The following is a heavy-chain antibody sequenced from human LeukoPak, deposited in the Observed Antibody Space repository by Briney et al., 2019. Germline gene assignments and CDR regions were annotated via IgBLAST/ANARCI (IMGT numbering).Heavy chain of an antibody. D-gene: IGHD2-15*01. CDR3: TRDSALLGVAFDL. CDR1: GFPFNTYA. Sequence: PGGSLRLSCSASGFPFNTYAIHWDRQAPGKGLEYVAGISSNGDNTDFADSAKGRFTISRDNSKSTLFLQMSSLRAEDTAVYFCTRDSALLGVAFDLWGQGTVVTVSS. V-gene: IGHV3-64D*06. J-gene: IGHJ3*01. CDR2: ISSNGDNT.